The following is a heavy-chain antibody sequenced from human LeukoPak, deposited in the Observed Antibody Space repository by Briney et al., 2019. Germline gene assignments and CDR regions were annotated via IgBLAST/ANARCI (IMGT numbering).Heavy chain of an antibody. J-gene: IGHJ6*03. V-gene: IGHV3-7*01. Sequence: PGVSLRLSCAASGFTFSSYWMSWVRQAPGKGLEWVANIKQDGSEKYYVDSVKGRFTISRDNAKNSLYLQMNSLRAEDTAVYYCARDPYSGNYGNYYYYYMDVWGKGTTVTISS. CDR1: GFTFSSYW. CDR2: IKQDGSEK. CDR3: ARDPYSGNYGNYYYYYMDV. D-gene: IGHD1-26*01.